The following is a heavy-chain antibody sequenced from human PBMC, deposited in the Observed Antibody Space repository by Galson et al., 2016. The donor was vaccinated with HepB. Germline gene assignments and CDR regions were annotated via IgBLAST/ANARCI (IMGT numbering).Heavy chain of an antibody. Sequence: SETLSLTCAVHGGSFSGNTWSWVRQPPGEGLEWIGEINRSGSTNYNPSLKSRVTISVDTSKSHVFLNLTSATAADTAVYYCARAPGHDWSHCYYGIDVWGQGTTVTVSS. J-gene: IGHJ6*02. CDR2: INRSGST. V-gene: IGHV4-34*01. D-gene: IGHD3-9*01. CDR3: ARAPGHDWSHCYYGIDV. CDR1: GGSFSGNT.